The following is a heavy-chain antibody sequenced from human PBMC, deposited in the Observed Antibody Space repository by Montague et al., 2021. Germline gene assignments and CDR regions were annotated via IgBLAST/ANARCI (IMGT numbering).Heavy chain of an antibody. CDR2: ISYDGIKE. V-gene: IGHV3-30-3*01. Sequence: SQRLSCAPSGFTFSSYAMHWVRQAPGRGLEWVAVISYDGIKEYYADSVRGRFTISRDNSNNTLYMQMNSLRAEDTAMYYCARASSYGKSSYYYMDVWGRGTTVTVSS. CDR3: ARASSYGKSSYYYMDV. CDR1: GFTFSSYA. D-gene: IGHD4-17*01. J-gene: IGHJ6*03.